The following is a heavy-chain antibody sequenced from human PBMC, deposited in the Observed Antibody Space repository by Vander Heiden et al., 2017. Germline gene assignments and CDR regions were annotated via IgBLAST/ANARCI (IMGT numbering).Heavy chain of an antibody. V-gene: IGHV5-51*01. J-gene: IGHJ6*02. CDR3: ARPNIAARYYYGMDV. CDR1: GYSFPGYW. Sequence: EVQLVQSGAEVNKPGESLKISWKGSGYSFPGYWIGWGRQMPGKGLEWMGIIYPGDSDTRYSPSFQGQVTISADKSISTAYLQWSSLKASDTAMYYCARPNIAARYYYGMDVWGQGTTVTVSS. CDR2: IYPGDSDT. D-gene: IGHD6-6*01.